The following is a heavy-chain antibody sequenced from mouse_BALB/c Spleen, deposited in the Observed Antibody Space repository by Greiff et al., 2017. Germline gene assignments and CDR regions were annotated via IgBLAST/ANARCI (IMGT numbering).Heavy chain of an antibody. D-gene: IGHD1-1*01. CDR3: ARITTVARGFAY. CDR1: GFNIKDTY. V-gene: IGHV14-3*02. J-gene: IGHJ3*01. CDR2: IDPANGNT. Sequence: VQLKQSGAELVKPGASVKLSCTASGFNIKDTYMHWVKQRPEQGLEWIGRIDPANGNTKYDPKFQGKATITADTSSNTAYLQLSSLTSEDTAVYYCARITTVARGFAYWGQGTLVTVSA.